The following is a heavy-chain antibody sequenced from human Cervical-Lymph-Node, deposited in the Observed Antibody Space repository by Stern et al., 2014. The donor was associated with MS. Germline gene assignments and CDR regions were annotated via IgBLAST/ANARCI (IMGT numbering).Heavy chain of an antibody. CDR3: ARDTAIAARPNYYYYGMDV. D-gene: IGHD6-6*01. Sequence: QLVQSGAEVKKPGSSVKVSCKASGGTFSSYAISWVRQAPGQGLEWMGGIIPIFGTANYAQKFQGRGTITADESTSTAYMELSSLRSEDTAVYYCARDTAIAARPNYYYYGMDVWGQGTTVTVSS. CDR2: IIPIFGTA. V-gene: IGHV1-69*01. CDR1: GGTFSSYA. J-gene: IGHJ6*02.